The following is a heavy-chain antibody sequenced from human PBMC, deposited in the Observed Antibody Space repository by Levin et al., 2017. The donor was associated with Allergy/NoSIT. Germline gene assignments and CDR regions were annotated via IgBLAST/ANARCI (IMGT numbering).Heavy chain of an antibody. D-gene: IGHD3-22*01. V-gene: IGHV3-53*01. CDR3: HAFYDSTAYYYYGIDV. J-gene: IGHJ6*02. CDR2: IYGGGST. Sequence: GESLKISCAVSGFTVSSNYMSWVRQAPGKGPEWVSVIYGGGSTYYADSVRGRFTISRDNAKNSLYLQMNSLSAEDTAVYYCHAFYDSTAYYYYGIDVWGQGTTVTVSS. CDR1: GFTVSSNY.